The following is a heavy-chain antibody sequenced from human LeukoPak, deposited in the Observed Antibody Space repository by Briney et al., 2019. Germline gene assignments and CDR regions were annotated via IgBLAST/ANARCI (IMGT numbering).Heavy chain of an antibody. J-gene: IGHJ5*02. D-gene: IGHD3-10*01. CDR2: IIPIFGTA. CDR3: ARSPPITMVREVAVNWFDP. CDR1: GGTFSSYA. Sequence: SVKVSCKASGGTFSSYAISWVRQAPGQGLEWMGGIIPIFGTANYAQKLQGRVTIAADESTSTAYMELSSLRSEDTAVYYCARSPPITMVREVAVNWFDPWGQGTLVTVSS. V-gene: IGHV1-69*13.